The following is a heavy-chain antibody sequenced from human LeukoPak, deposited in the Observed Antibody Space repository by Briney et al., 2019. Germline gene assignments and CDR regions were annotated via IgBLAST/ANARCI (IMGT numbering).Heavy chain of an antibody. Sequence: GSLRLSCAASGFTFSDFYMTWIRQAPGKGLECLSYISPTGSDISYADSVKGRFTISRDNAKNSLYLQMNSLRDDDTAVYYCTRDPRLTDYWGQGTLVTVSS. CDR3: TRDPRLTDY. CDR2: ISPTGSDI. J-gene: IGHJ4*02. CDR1: GFTFSDFY. V-gene: IGHV3-11*04.